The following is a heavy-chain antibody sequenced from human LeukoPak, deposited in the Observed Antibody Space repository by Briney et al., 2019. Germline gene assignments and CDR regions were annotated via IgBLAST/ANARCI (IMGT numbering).Heavy chain of an antibody. D-gene: IGHD4-23*01. CDR3: ARGDYGANFPFDY. Sequence: GGSLRLSCAASGFTFSYYAMHWVRQAPGKGLEWVSVIYSGGGTYYADSVKGRFTISRDNSKNTLYLHMNSLRAEDTAVYYCARGDYGANFPFDYWGQGTLVTVSS. J-gene: IGHJ4*02. CDR1: GFTFSYYA. V-gene: IGHV3-66*01. CDR2: IYSGGGT.